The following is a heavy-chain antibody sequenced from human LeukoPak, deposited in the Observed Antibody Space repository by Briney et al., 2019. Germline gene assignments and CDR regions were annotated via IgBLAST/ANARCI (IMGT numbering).Heavy chain of an antibody. J-gene: IGHJ2*01. CDR2: IYYSGST. CDR3: AAGYSSSWYGWHWYFDL. Sequence: PSETLSLTCTVSGGSISSYYWSWIRQPPGKGLEWIGYIYYSGSTNYNPSLKSRVTISVDTSKNQFSLKLSSVTAADTAVYYCAAGYSSSWYGWHWYFDLWGRGTLVTVSS. CDR1: GGSISSYY. V-gene: IGHV4-59*01. D-gene: IGHD6-13*01.